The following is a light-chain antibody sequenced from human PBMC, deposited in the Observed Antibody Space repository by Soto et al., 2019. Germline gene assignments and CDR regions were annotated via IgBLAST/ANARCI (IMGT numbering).Light chain of an antibody. CDR2: WAS. Sequence: DIVMTQSPDSLAVSLGERATINCKSSQSVLYSSNNKNYLAWYQQKPGQPPKLLIYWASTRESGVPDRFSGSGSGTDFTLTIRSLQAEDVAVYYCQQSYSPPWTFGQGTKVEIK. CDR1: QSVLYSSNNKNY. V-gene: IGKV4-1*01. CDR3: QQSYSPPWT. J-gene: IGKJ1*01.